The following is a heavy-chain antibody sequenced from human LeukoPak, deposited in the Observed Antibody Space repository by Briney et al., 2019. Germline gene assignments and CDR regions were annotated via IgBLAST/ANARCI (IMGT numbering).Heavy chain of an antibody. CDR3: ASGFEKSYYDSSGYYFDY. D-gene: IGHD3-22*01. Sequence: SETLSLTCTVSGGSISSGGYYWSWIRQHPGKGLEWIGYIYYSGSTYYNPSLKSRVTISVDTSKNQFSLKLSSVTAADTAVYYCASGFEKSYYDSSGYYFDYWGQGTLVTVSS. CDR2: IYYSGST. J-gene: IGHJ4*02. V-gene: IGHV4-31*03. CDR1: GGSISSGGYY.